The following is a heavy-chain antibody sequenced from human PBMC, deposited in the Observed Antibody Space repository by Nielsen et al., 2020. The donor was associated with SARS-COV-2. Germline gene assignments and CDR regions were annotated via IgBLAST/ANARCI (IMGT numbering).Heavy chain of an antibody. CDR2: IWYDGSNK. D-gene: IGHD5-18*01. CDR3: ARGPYSLDY. J-gene: IGHJ4*02. Sequence: GESLKISCAASGFTFSSYGMHWVRQAPGKGLEWVAVIWYDGSNKYYADSVKGRFTISRDNSKNTLYLQMNSLRAEDTAVYYCARGPYSLDYWGQGTLVTVSS. V-gene: IGHV3-33*01. CDR1: GFTFSSYG.